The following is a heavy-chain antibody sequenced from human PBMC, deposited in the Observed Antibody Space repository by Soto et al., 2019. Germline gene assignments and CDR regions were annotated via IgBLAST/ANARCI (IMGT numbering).Heavy chain of an antibody. D-gene: IGHD6-19*01. V-gene: IGHV3-33*01. Sequence: ESVGGVVQPGRSLRLSCAASGFTFSSYGMHWVRQAPGKGLEWVAVIWYDGSNKYYADSVKGRFTISRDNSKNTLYLQMNSLRAEDTAVYYCAREERYSSGWGYYFDYWGQGTLVTVSS. J-gene: IGHJ4*02. CDR2: IWYDGSNK. CDR1: GFTFSSYG. CDR3: AREERYSSGWGYYFDY.